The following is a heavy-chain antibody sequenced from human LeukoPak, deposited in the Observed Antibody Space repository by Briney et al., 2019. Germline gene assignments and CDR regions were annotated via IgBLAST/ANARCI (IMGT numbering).Heavy chain of an antibody. J-gene: IGHJ4*02. D-gene: IGHD5-18*01. CDR1: GGSISSYY. CDR3: ARSVVDTAVVTPTHFDY. CDR2: IYYSGST. V-gene: IGHV4-59*01. Sequence: SETLSLTCTVSGGSISSYYWSWIRQPPGKGLEWIGYIYYSGSTNYNPSLKSRVTISEDTSKNQFSLKLSSVTAADTAVYYCARSVVDTAVVTPTHFDYWGQGTLVTVSS.